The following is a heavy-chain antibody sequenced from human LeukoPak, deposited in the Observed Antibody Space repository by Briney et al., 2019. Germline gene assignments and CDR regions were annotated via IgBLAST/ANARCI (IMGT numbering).Heavy chain of an antibody. J-gene: IGHJ4*02. V-gene: IGHV4-4*07. D-gene: IGHD3-3*01. Sequence: SETLSLTCTVSGGSISSYYWSWIRQPAGKGLEWIGRIYTSGSTNYNPSLKSRVTMSVDTSKNQFSLKLSSVTAADTAVYYCARDVPITIFGVVFDHWGQGTLVTVSS. CDR1: GGSISSYY. CDR3: ARDVPITIFGVVFDH. CDR2: IYTSGST.